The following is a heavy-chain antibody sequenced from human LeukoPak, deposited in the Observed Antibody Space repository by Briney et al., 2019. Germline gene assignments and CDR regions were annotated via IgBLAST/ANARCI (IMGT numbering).Heavy chain of an antibody. J-gene: IGHJ5*02. CDR2: INHSGST. D-gene: IGHD5-18*01. V-gene: IGHV4-34*01. CDR3: ARGGYSYGYSWFDP. Sequence: PSETLSLTCAVYGGSFSGYYWSWIRQPPGKGLEWIGEINHSGSTNYNPSLKSRVTISVDTSKNQFSLKLSSVPAADTAVYYCARGGYSYGYSWFDPWGQGTLVTVSS. CDR1: GGSFSGYY.